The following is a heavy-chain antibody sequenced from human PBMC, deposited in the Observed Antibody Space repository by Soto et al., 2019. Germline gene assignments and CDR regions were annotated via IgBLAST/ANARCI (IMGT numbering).Heavy chain of an antibody. CDR3: PRDARGDEAPMDY. J-gene: IGHJ4*02. CDR1: GYTFTGYY. D-gene: IGHD3-10*01. Sequence: QVQLVQSGAEVKKPGASVKVSCKASGYTFTGYYMHWVRQAPGQGLEWMGWINPNSGGTNYAQKFQGWVTMTRDTSVSTAYMELSRLRSDDTAVYYCPRDARGDEAPMDYWGQGTLVTVSS. CDR2: INPNSGGT. V-gene: IGHV1-2*04.